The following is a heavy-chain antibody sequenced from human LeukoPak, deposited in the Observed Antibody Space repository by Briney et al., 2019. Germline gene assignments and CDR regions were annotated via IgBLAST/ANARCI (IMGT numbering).Heavy chain of an antibody. J-gene: IGHJ4*02. CDR1: AFTFSSYS. D-gene: IGHD6-13*01. CDR2: ISSSSSYI. V-gene: IGHV3-21*01. CDR3: ARGGAAAGTPPTGY. Sequence: GGSLRLSCAASAFTFSSYSMNWVRQAPGKGLEWVSSISSSSSYIYYADSVKGRFTISRDNAKNSLYLQMNSLRAEDTAVYYCARGGAAAGTPPTGYWGQGTLVTVSS.